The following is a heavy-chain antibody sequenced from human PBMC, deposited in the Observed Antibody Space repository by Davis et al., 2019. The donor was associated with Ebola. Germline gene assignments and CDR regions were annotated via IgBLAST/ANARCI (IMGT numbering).Heavy chain of an antibody. CDR2: INAGNGNT. Sequence: ASVKVSCKASGYTFTSYAMHWVRQAPGQRLEWMGWINAGNGNTKYSQKFQGRVTMTRNTSISTAYMELSSLRSEDTAVYYCARGRDTSGWYPDYWGQGTLVTVSS. CDR1: GYTFTSYA. D-gene: IGHD6-19*01. J-gene: IGHJ4*02. V-gene: IGHV1-3*01. CDR3: ARGRDTSGWYPDY.